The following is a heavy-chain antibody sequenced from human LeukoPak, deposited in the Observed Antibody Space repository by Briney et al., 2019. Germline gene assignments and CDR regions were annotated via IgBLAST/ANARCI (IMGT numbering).Heavy chain of an antibody. CDR1: GGSISGSGYY. J-gene: IGHJ4*02. D-gene: IGHD6-19*01. CDR2: MYYSGST. CDR3: ARCSTAVALDY. Sequence: SETLSLTCTVSGGSISGSGYYWGWIRQPPGKGLEWIGSMYYSGSTYYNPSLKSRVTMSVDTSRNQFSLKLSSVTAADTAVYYCARCSTAVALDYWGQGTLVTVSS. V-gene: IGHV4-39*01.